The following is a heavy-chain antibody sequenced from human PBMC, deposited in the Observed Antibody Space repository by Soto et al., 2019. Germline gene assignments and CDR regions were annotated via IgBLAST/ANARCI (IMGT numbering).Heavy chain of an antibody. D-gene: IGHD6-13*01. Sequence: ESGGGVVQPGRSLRLSCAASGFTFSSCGMHWVRQAPGKGLEWVALIWYDGSNTYYTDSVKGRFTISRDNSKNTLYLQMNSLRAEDTAVYYXXRDXXNSRYYNWGQGTQVTVSS. CDR2: IWYDGSNT. J-gene: IGHJ4*02. V-gene: IGHV3-33*01. CDR1: GFTFSSCG. CDR3: XRDXXNSRYYN.